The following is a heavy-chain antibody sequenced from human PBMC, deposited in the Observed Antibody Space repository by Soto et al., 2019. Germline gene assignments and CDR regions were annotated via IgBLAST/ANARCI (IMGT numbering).Heavy chain of an antibody. Sequence: EVQLVESGGGLVQPGGSLRLSCAASGFSLRGYSMSWVRQAPGKGLEWVSYISGTGSSIYADTVKGRFTISRDNAKNSVYLQMNSLGDDDTAVYYCATGAGYCDYGSYGGEGTLVTVSS. CDR2: ISGTGSSI. CDR1: GFSLRGYS. V-gene: IGHV3-48*02. CDR3: ATGAGYCDYGSY. D-gene: IGHD4-17*01. J-gene: IGHJ4*02.